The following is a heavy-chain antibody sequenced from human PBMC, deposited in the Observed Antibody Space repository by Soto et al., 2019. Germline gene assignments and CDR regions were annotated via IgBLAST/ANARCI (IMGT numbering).Heavy chain of an antibody. V-gene: IGHV3-23*01. J-gene: IGHJ4*02. Sequence: GSLRLSCAASGFTFSSYAMSWVRQAPGKGLEWVSAISGSGGSTYYADSVKGRFTISGDNSKNTLYLQMNSLIAEDTAVYYCAKENGANYDFWSGYQIYYFDYWGQGTLVTVSS. CDR1: GFTFSSYA. CDR2: ISGSGGST. CDR3: AKENGANYDFWSGYQIYYFDY. D-gene: IGHD3-3*01.